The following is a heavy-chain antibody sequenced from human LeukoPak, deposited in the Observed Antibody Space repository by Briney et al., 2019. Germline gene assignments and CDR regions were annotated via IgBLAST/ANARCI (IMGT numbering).Heavy chain of an antibody. CDR1: GFTFTNFA. CDR3: ARDPNSPFDS. V-gene: IGHV3-30*04. CDR2: VPHDATNI. D-gene: IGHD5-18*01. J-gene: IGHJ4*02. Sequence: GTSLSLSCAASGFTFTNFAFHWVRQAPGKGLEWVAVVPHDATNIYYADSVKGRFTISRDNSKRTLYLQMNTLRVEDTAVYYCARDPNSPFDSWGQGTLVTVSS.